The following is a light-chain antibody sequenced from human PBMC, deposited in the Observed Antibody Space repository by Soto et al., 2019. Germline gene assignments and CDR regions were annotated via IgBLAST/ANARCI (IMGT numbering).Light chain of an antibody. CDR2: GAS. J-gene: IGKJ4*01. CDR1: QTITPTF. CDR3: QQFGFSPT. Sequence: EIVLTQSPGTLSLSPGERATLSCRASQTITPTFLAWYQQQPGQAPRLLIYGASRRATDIPDRFSGSGSGTDFPLTISKLEPEDFAFYYCQQFGFSPTFGGGTKVEIK. V-gene: IGKV3-20*01.